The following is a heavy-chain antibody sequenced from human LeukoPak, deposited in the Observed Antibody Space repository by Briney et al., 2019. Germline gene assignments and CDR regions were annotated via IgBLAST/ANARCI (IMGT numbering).Heavy chain of an antibody. J-gene: IGHJ5*02. V-gene: IGHV4-4*07. CDR1: GGSISSYY. D-gene: IGHD3-9*01. Sequence: SETLSLTCTVSGGSISSYYWSWIRQPAGKGLEWIGRIYTSGSTNYNPSLKSRVTISVDTSKNQFSLKLSSVTAADTAVYYCARSPYYDIFTNWFDPWGQGTLVTVSS. CDR3: ARSPYYDIFTNWFDP. CDR2: IYTSGST.